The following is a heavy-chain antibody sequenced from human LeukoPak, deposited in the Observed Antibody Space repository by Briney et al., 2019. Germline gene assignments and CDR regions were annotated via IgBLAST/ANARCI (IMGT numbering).Heavy chain of an antibody. Sequence: PSETLSLTCTVSGGSTSSYYWSWIRQPPGKGLEWIGYIYYSGSTNYNPSLKSRVTISVDTSKNQFSLKLSSVTAADTAVYYCARAVPMTTVTLNWFDPWGQGTLVTVSS. CDR3: ARAVPMTTVTLNWFDP. CDR1: GGSTSSYY. J-gene: IGHJ5*02. D-gene: IGHD4-17*01. CDR2: IYYSGST. V-gene: IGHV4-59*01.